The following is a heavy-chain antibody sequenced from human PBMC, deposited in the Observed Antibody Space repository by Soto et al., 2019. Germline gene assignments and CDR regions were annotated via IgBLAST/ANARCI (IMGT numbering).Heavy chain of an antibody. CDR1: GFTFSSYA. V-gene: IGHV3-23*01. D-gene: IGHD2-2*02. J-gene: IGHJ4*02. CDR2: ISGSGGST. Sequence: PGGSLRLSCAASGFTFSSYAMSWVRQAPGKGLEWVSAISGSGGSTYYADSVKGRFTISRDNSKNTLYLQMNSLRAEDTAVYYCAKRECSSTSCYIYYFDYWGQGTLVTVSS. CDR3: AKRECSSTSCYIYYFDY.